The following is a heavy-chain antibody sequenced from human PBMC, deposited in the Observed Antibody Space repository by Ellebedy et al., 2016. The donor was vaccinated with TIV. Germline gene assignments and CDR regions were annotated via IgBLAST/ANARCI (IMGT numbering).Heavy chain of an antibody. J-gene: IGHJ4*02. D-gene: IGHD3-10*01. CDR2: ISPYTGNT. Sequence: ASVKVSCKASGYTFGSYGISWVRQAPGQGLEWMGWISPYTGNTDFAQRFQGRLTMSTDTSTSTAYMELRSLKFDDTAVYYCARVMVQGMVAIYVWYDYWGQGTLVTVSS. V-gene: IGHV1-18*01. CDR1: GYTFGSYG. CDR3: ARVMVQGMVAIYVWYDY.